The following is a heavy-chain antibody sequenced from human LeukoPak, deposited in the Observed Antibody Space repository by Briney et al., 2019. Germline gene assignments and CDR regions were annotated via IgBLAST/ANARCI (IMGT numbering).Heavy chain of an antibody. CDR3: ARGHGSGSLGSFDY. Sequence: SETLSLTCTVSGGSISSNNYYWGWIRQPPGKALEWIGTIYSSGTTYYSPSLKSRVTVSVDTSKNQFSLKVSFVTAADTAVYYCARGHGSGSLGSFDYWGQGTLVTVSS. CDR1: GGSISSNNYY. D-gene: IGHD6-19*01. CDR2: IYSSGTT. J-gene: IGHJ4*02. V-gene: IGHV4-39*07.